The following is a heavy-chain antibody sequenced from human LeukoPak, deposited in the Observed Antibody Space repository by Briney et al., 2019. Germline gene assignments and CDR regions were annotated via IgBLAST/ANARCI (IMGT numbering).Heavy chain of an antibody. V-gene: IGHV3-30-3*01. D-gene: IGHD3-16*01. CDR1: GFTFSRYA. CDR3: ARDSPRRYYFDY. J-gene: IGHJ4*02. CDR2: ISYDGSNK. Sequence: GGSLRLSCAASGFTFSRYAMHWVRQAPGKGLEWVALISYDGSNKYYTDSVRGRFTISRDNSKNTLYLQMNSLRAEDTAVYYCARDSPRRYYFDYWGQGTLVTVSS.